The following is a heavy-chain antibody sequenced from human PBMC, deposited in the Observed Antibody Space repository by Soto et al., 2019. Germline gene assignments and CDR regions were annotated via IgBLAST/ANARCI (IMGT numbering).Heavy chain of an antibody. CDR1: GGSISSSNW. J-gene: IGHJ6*02. Sequence: QVQLQESGPGLVKPSGTLSLTCAVSGGSISSSNWWSWVRQPPGKGLAWIGEIYHSGSTNYNPSLKSRVTISVDKSKNLFSLKLSSVTAADTAVYYCARDIGKLRYSPEGMDVWGQGTTVTVSS. CDR2: IYHSGST. CDR3: ARDIGKLRYSPEGMDV. V-gene: IGHV4-4*02. D-gene: IGHD3-9*01.